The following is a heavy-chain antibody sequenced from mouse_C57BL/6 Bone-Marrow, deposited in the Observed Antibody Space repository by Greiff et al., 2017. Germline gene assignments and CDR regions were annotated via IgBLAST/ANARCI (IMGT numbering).Heavy chain of an antibody. CDR2: IYPRSGNT. J-gene: IGHJ4*01. CDR1: GYTFTSYG. D-gene: IGHD2-3*01. CDR3: ARDDGYPLYYYAMDY. V-gene: IGHV1-81*01. Sequence: VQLQQSGAELARPGASVKLSCKASGYTFTSYGISWVKQRTGQGLEWIGEIYPRSGNTYYNEKFKGKATLTADKSSSTAYMELRSLTSEDSAVYFGARDDGYPLYYYAMDYWGQGTSVTVSS.